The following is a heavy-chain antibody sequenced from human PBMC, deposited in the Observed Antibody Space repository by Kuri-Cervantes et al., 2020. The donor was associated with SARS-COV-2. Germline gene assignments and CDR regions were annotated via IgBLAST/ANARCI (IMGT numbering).Heavy chain of an antibody. CDR2: IRSKAYGGTT. Sequence: GGFLRLSCTASGFTFGDYAMSWVRQAPGKGLEWVAFIRSKAYGGTTEYAASVKGRFTISRDDSKSIAYLQMNSLKTEDTAVYYCTRYDFWSGYYGYMDVWGKGTTVTVSS. V-gene: IGHV3-49*04. CDR3: TRYDFWSGYYGYMDV. J-gene: IGHJ6*03. CDR1: GFTFGDYA. D-gene: IGHD3-3*01.